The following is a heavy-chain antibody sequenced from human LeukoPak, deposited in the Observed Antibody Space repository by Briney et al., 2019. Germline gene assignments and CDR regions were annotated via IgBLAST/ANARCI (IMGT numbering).Heavy chain of an antibody. CDR2: IRYDGNNK. Sequence: GGSLGLSCAASGFIFSSYGMHWVRQAPGKGLEWVAFIRYDGNNKYYADSVKGRFTISRDNSKNTLYLQMNSLRVEDTAVYYCARGWTGGPDYWGQGTLVTVSS. V-gene: IGHV3-30*02. J-gene: IGHJ4*02. CDR3: ARGWTGGPDY. D-gene: IGHD3-10*01. CDR1: GFIFSSYG.